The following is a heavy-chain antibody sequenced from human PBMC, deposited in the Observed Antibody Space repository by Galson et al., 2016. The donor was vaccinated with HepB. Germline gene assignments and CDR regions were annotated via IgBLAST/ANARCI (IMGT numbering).Heavy chain of an antibody. J-gene: IGHJ6*02. D-gene: IGHD3/OR15-3a*01. CDR2: IYWDDDK. CDR1: GFSLSTSGVG. V-gene: IGHV2-5*02. CDR3: AHSFWTPRVPYYYYCGMDG. Sequence: PALVKPTQTLTLTCTFSGFSLSTSGVGVGWIRQPPGKALEWLALIYWDDDKRYSPSLKSRLTISKDTSKNQVVLTMTNMDPVDTATSYCAHSFWTPRVPYYYYCGMDGWCQGTTVTVSS.